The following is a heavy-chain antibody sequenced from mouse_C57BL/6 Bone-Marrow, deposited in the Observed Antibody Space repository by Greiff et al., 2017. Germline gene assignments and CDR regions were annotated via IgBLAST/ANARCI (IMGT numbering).Heavy chain of an antibody. J-gene: IGHJ4*01. CDR3: TRADYYGSSRILYAMDY. Sequence: EVKLLESGEGLVKPGGSLKLSCAASGFTFSSYAMSWVRQTPEKRLEWVAYISSGGDYIYYADTVKGRFTISRDNARNTLYLQMSSLKSEDTAMXYCTRADYYGSSRILYAMDYWGQGTSVTVSS. D-gene: IGHD1-1*01. V-gene: IGHV5-9-1*02. CDR1: GFTFSSYA. CDR2: ISSGGDYI.